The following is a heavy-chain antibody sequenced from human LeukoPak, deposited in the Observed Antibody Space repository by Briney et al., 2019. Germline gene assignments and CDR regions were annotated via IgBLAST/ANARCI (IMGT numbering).Heavy chain of an antibody. D-gene: IGHD2-8*02. CDR1: GGSMSSDY. J-gene: IGHJ4*02. CDR2: IYTSGTT. V-gene: IGHV4-4*07. Sequence: PSETLSLTCTVSGGSMSSDYWTWIRQPAGKGLEWIGRIYTSGTTNYNPSLKSRITMSVDTSKNQFSLKVTSVTAADTAVYYCARNTAGSFDYWGREPWSPSPQ. CDR3: ARNTAGSFDY.